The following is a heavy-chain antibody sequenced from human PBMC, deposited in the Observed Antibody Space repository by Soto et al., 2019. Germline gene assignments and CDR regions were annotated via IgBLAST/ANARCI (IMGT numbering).Heavy chain of an antibody. Sequence: GGSLRLSCVVSGGSFNTYVMNWVRQAPGKGLEWVSGVTGSGASTWYADSVKGRFTISRDNSNNTLSLQMNGLRAEDTALSYCVKSQSGSYFAAFDIWGQGTMVTVSS. V-gene: IGHV3-23*01. CDR3: VKSQSGSYFAAFDI. CDR2: VTGSGAST. J-gene: IGHJ3*02. CDR1: GGSFNTYV. D-gene: IGHD1-26*01.